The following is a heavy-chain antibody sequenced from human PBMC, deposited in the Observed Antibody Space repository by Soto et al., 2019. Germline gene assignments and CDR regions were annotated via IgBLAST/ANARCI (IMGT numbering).Heavy chain of an antibody. CDR2: IYPGDSDT. Sequence: HGESLKISCKGSGYSFTSYWIGWVRQMPGKGLEWMGIIYPGDSDTRYSPSFQGRFTISRDKAKISLSLQMDSLRDEDTAVYYCAREFHDFWSNHFGTGRSFVGFDYWGLGTLVTVSS. CDR1: GYSFTSYW. D-gene: IGHD3-3*01. J-gene: IGHJ4*02. CDR3: AREFHDFWSNHFGTGRSFVGFDY. V-gene: IGHV5-51*01.